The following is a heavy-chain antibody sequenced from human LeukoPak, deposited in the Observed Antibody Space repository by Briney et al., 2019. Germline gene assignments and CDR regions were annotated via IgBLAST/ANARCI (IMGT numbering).Heavy chain of an antibody. V-gene: IGHV4-4*09. Sequence: SETLSLTCTVSGGSISSYYWSWIRQPPGKGLEWIGYIYTSGSTNYIPSLKSRVTISVDTSKNQFSLKLSSVTAADTAVYYCARLNSGWLDAFDIWGQGTMVTVSS. CDR3: ARLNSGWLDAFDI. CDR1: GGSISSYY. J-gene: IGHJ3*02. CDR2: IYTSGST. D-gene: IGHD6-19*01.